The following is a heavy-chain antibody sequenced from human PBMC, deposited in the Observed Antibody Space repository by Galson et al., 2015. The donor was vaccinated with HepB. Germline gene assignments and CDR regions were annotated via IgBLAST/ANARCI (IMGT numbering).Heavy chain of an antibody. CDR2: IKQDGGQK. D-gene: IGHD3-16*01. CDR1: GFTFSNYW. CDR3: ARHEGGDTFDI. V-gene: IGHV3-7*03. J-gene: IGHJ3*02. Sequence: SLRLSCAASGFTFSNYWMTWVRQAPGEGLEWVANIKQDGGQKDYVDSVKGRFTISRDNAKNSLSLEMNSLRAEDTAVYYCARHEGGDTFDIWGQGTMVTVSS.